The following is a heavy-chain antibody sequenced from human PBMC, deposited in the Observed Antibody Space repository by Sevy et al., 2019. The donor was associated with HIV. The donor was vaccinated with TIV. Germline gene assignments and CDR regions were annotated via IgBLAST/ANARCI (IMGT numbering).Heavy chain of an antibody. CDR1: GDTFNNSA. CDR2: VNPIFGTA. V-gene: IGHV1-69*05. Sequence: ASVKVSCKASGDTFNNSALSWLRQAPGQGLEWMGAVNPIFGTANYALKFQGRVTLTTDVSTSTAYMELTSLRSEDTAVDYCAGKSGTYYLYYFEYWGQGTLVTVSS. J-gene: IGHJ4*02. CDR3: AGKSGTYYLYYFEY. D-gene: IGHD3-10*01.